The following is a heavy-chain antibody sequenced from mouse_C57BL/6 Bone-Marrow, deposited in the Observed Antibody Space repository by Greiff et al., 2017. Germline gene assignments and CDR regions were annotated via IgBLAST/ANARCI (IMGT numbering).Heavy chain of an antibody. V-gene: IGHV1-54*01. J-gene: IGHJ2*01. CDR1: GYAFTNYL. D-gene: IGHD2-4*01. Sequence: VKLQQSGAELVRPGTSVKVSCKASGYAFTNYLIEWVKQRPGQGLEWIGVINPGSGGTNYNEKFKGKATLTADKSSSPAYMQLSSLTSEDSAVYFCARSDYDYYYFDYWGQGTTLTVSS. CDR3: ARSDYDYYYFDY. CDR2: INPGSGGT.